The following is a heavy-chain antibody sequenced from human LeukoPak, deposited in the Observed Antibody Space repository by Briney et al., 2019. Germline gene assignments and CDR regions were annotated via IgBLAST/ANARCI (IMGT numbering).Heavy chain of an antibody. Sequence: PGGSLRLSCAASGFTFSSYSVNWVRQAPGKGLVWVSRINRDGTITKYADSVKGRFTVSRDNAKNTLNLQMNSLRAEDTAVYYCARDKKSGESSEIDYWGQGTLVTVSS. V-gene: IGHV3-74*03. D-gene: IGHD3-10*01. J-gene: IGHJ4*02. CDR3: ARDKKSGESSEIDY. CDR1: GFTFSSYS. CDR2: INRDGTIT.